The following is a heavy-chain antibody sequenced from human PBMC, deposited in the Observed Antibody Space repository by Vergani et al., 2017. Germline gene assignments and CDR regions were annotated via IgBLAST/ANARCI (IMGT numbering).Heavy chain of an antibody. J-gene: IGHJ5*02. D-gene: IGHD3-3*01. Sequence: QVQLQESGPGLVKPSETLSLTCTVSGGSISSYYWSWIRQPPGKGLEWIGYIYYSGSTNYKPSLKSRVTISVDTSKNQFSLKLSSVTAADTAVYYCARVSGPTGGXFDPWGQGTLVTVSS. CDR1: GGSISSYY. CDR3: ARVSGPTGGXFDP. CDR2: IYYSGST. V-gene: IGHV4-59*01.